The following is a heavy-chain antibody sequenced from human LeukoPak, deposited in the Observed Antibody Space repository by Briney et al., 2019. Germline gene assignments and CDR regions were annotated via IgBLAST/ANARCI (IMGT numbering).Heavy chain of an antibody. J-gene: IGHJ4*02. D-gene: IGHD3-3*01. Sequence: PGGCVRLSCAASGCTFSSYWMSWVRQAPGKGLEWVANIKQDGSEKYYVDSVKGRFTISRDNAKNSLYLQMNSLRAEDTAVYYCARIGFWSGYNHYWGQGTLVSVSS. V-gene: IGHV3-7*01. CDR3: ARIGFWSGYNHY. CDR1: GCTFSSYW. CDR2: IKQDGSEK.